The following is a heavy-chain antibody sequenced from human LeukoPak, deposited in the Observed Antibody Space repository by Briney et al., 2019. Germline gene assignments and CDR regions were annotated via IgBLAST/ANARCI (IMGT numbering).Heavy chain of an antibody. CDR3: ARHSSGWYSYYYYGMDV. D-gene: IGHD6-19*01. CDR2: IDPGDFDT. CDR1: GSPFTSYW. J-gene: IGHJ6*02. V-gene: IGHV5-51*01. Sequence: GEPRNISGQGPGSPFTSYWIGWARQLPGKGLEWMGIIDPGDFDTRYSPSLQGQVTISADKSISTAYLQWSSLKASDTAMYYCARHSSGWYSYYYYGMDVWGQGTTVTVSS.